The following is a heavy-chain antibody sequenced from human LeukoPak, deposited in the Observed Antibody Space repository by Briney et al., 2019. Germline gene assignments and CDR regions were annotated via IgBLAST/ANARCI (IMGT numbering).Heavy chain of an antibody. CDR3: ERDRGYMDV. D-gene: IGHD3-10*01. CDR1: VGSLSSSSYY. J-gene: IGHJ6*03. CDR2: IYHSEST. Sequence: SETLCLTCTVSVGSLSSSSYYWGWIRQPPGTWLEWIGNIYHSESTYYNPSLKSRVTISVDTSKNQSSLKLSSVTAADTAVYYCERDRGYMDVWGKGTTVTVSS. V-gene: IGHV4-39*07.